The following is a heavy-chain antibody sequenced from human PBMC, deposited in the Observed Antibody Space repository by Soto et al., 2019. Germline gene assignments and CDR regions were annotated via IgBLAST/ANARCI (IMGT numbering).Heavy chain of an antibody. D-gene: IGHD2-8*01. CDR1: GRSISSYY. CDR3: ARESCTNGVCFGDYFDY. CDR2: IYYSGST. Sequence: PETLSLTCTVSGRSISSYYWSWIRKPPGQGLEWIGYIYYSGSTNYNPSLKSRVTISVDTSKKQLSMKLSSVNAADTAVYYCARESCTNGVCFGDYFDYWGQGTMVTVS. J-gene: IGHJ4*02. V-gene: IGHV4-59*01.